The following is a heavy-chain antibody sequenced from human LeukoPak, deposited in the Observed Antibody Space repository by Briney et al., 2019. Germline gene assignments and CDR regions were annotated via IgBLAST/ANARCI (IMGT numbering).Heavy chain of an antibody. Sequence: GASVKVSCKASGYTFTSSDINWVRQATGQGLEWMGWMKPNSGNTGYAQKFQGRVTMTRDTSISTAYMELSSLRSEDTAVYYCATYSASSGRGVAPWGQGTLVTVSS. J-gene: IGHJ5*02. D-gene: IGHD1-26*01. CDR3: ATYSASSGRGVAP. CDR2: MKPNSGNT. CDR1: GYTFTSSD. V-gene: IGHV1-8*01.